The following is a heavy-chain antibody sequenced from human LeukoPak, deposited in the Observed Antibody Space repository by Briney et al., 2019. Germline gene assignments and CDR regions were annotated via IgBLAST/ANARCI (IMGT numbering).Heavy chain of an antibody. D-gene: IGHD1-26*01. CDR1: GFTFSSYW. V-gene: IGHV3-15*01. Sequence: PGGSPRLSCAASGFTFSSYWMSWVRQAPGKGLEWVGHIKSKTDGETTSYATPVKGRFTISRDDSKNTLYLQLNSLRAEDTGLYYCTTGWVPESVAFDIWGQGTLVTVSS. CDR2: IKSKTDGETT. J-gene: IGHJ4*02. CDR3: TTGWVPESVAFDI.